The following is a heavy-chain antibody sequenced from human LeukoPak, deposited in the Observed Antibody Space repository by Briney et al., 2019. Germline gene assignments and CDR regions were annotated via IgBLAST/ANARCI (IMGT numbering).Heavy chain of an antibody. CDR3: ARNGHSSGWSAAPLDL. J-gene: IGHJ5*02. Sequence: SETLSLTCTVSGGSLRSYYWTWIRQSPGKGLEWIGYIYYSGSTAHNPSLKSRVSMSVDTSKNQFSLKLTSVTAADTAVYYCARNGHSSGWSAAPLDLWGQRTLVTVSS. CDR1: GGSLRSYY. V-gene: IGHV4-59*08. CDR2: IYYSGST. D-gene: IGHD6-19*01.